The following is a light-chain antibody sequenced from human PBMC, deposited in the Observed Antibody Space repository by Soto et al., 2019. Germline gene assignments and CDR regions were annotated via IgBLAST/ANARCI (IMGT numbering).Light chain of an antibody. CDR2: EVI. CDR1: SSDVGGYNY. V-gene: IGLV2-11*01. Sequence: QSALTQPRSVSGSPGQSVTISCTGTSSDVGGYNYVSWYQQVPGKAPKLVIFEVIKRPSGVPGRFSGSKSGNTASLTISGLQTDDEADYYCCSLAGRLLVFGGGTQLTVL. CDR3: CSLAGRLLV. J-gene: IGLJ2*01.